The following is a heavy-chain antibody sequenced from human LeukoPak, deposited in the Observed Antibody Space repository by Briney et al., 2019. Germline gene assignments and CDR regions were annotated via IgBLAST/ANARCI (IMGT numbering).Heavy chain of an antibody. CDR1: GGSISSGSYF. CDR3: ASTSRLSRLTMATTPNFDY. V-gene: IGHV4-61*02. Sequence: SQTLSLTCTVSGGSISSGSYFWRWIRQPAGKGLEWIERIYTSGSTNYNPSLKRRVTISVDTSKHQFSLQLSSVTAADTAVYYCASTSRLSRLTMATTPNFDYWGQGTLVTVSS. D-gene: IGHD5-24*01. CDR2: IYTSGST. J-gene: IGHJ4*02.